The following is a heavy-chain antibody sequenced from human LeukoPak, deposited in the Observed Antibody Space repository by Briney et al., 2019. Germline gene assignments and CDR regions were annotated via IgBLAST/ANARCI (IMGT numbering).Heavy chain of an antibody. V-gene: IGHV3-74*01. CDR1: GFTFSRYW. D-gene: IGHD1-26*01. Sequence: GGSLRLSCAASGFTFSRYWMHWVRQVPGKGLVCVSRITSDGSTTSYADSVRGRFTMSRDTAKNTVYLQMNSLRAEDTAVYYCARDLTGAVFDFWGQGTLVTVS. J-gene: IGHJ4*02. CDR3: ARDLTGAVFDF. CDR2: ITSDGSTT.